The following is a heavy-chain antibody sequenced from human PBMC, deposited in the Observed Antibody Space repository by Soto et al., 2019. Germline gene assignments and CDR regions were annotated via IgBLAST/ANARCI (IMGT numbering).Heavy chain of an antibody. CDR3: AKGTVAGTPTSYYYYGMDV. V-gene: IGHV1-69*12. J-gene: IGHJ6*02. Sequence: QVQLLQSGAEVKKPGSSVRVSCEASGGTFRTYAISWVRQAPGQGLEWMGEIIPIFGTINYAQNLQGRLTITAVESTATVYMDLTSLRSDDTALYYCAKGTVAGTPTSYYYYGMDVWGQGTTVTVSS. CDR1: GGTFRTYA. CDR2: IIPIFGTI. D-gene: IGHD6-19*01.